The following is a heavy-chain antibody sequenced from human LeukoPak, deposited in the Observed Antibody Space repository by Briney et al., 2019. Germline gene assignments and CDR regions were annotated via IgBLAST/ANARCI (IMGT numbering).Heavy chain of an antibody. CDR1: GFTFNVYG. Sequence: PGRSLRLSCAASGFTFNVYGMHWVRQPPGKGLEWVAVIWSDGSDQRYADSLKGRFTISRDNSKNTLYLDMNSLRDEDTAVYYCARDGGGDFTEGRNYCGYWGQGTPVTVSS. CDR3: ARDGGGDFTEGRNYCGY. D-gene: IGHD4-17*01. CDR2: IWSDGSDQ. V-gene: IGHV3-33*01. J-gene: IGHJ4*02.